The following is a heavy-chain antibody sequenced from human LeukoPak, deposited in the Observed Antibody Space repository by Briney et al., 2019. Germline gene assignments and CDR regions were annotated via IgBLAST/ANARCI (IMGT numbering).Heavy chain of an antibody. Sequence: SDTLSLTCSVYGGSFSDYYWSWIRQPPGKGLEWIGEISHSGSTKFNPSLKSRVTISVDTSRNQFSLNLTSVTAADTAVYYCARAGLSIFGMITPNWFDPWGQGTLVSVSS. CDR2: ISHSGST. CDR3: ARAGLSIFGMITPNWFDP. D-gene: IGHD3-3*01. V-gene: IGHV4-34*01. CDR1: GGSFSDYY. J-gene: IGHJ5*02.